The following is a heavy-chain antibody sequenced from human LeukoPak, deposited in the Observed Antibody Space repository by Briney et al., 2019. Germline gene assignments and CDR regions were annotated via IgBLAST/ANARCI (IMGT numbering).Heavy chain of an antibody. Sequence: SETLSLTCTVSGASINSYFWSWIRQPPGKGLEWIGYIYHGGSTNYNPSLKSRLTFSVDTSKNQFSLKLSSVTAADTAVYYCARAVKYSSSLGFDYWGQGTLVTVSS. V-gene: IGHV4-59*01. J-gene: IGHJ4*02. CDR1: GASINSYF. CDR3: ARAVKYSSSLGFDY. CDR2: IYHGGST. D-gene: IGHD6-13*01.